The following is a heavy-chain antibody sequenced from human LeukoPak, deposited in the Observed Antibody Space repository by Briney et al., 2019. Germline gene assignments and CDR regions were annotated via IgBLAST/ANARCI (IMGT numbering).Heavy chain of an antibody. J-gene: IGHJ4*02. CDR2: INSDGSST. V-gene: IGHV3-74*01. Sequence: GGSLRLSCVASGFTFSSYWMHWVRQAPGKGLVWVSRINSDGSSTNYADSVKGRFTISRDNAKNTLYLQMNSLRAEDTAVHYCARVGATSWYWGQGTLVTVSS. CDR3: ARVGATSWY. CDR1: GFTFSSYW. D-gene: IGHD1-26*01.